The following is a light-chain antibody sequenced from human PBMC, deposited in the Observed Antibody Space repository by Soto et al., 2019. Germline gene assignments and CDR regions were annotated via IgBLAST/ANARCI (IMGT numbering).Light chain of an antibody. CDR2: DAS. Sequence: IVMTQSPATLSVSPGERATLSCRASQSVGSNLAWYQQKPGQAPRLLIYDASNRATGIPARFSGSGSGTDFTLTISSLEPEDFAVYYCQQRSNWPVNFGQGTRLEIK. CDR3: QQRSNWPVN. CDR1: QSVGSN. V-gene: IGKV3-11*01. J-gene: IGKJ5*01.